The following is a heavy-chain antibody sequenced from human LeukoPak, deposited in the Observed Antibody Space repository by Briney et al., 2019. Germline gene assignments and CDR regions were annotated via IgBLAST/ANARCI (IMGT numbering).Heavy chain of an antibody. Sequence: GGSLRLSCAASGFTFANYGMSWVRQAPGKGLEWVSSITGSGALTYYADSVKGRFTISKDNAMDTVFLQMNSLRVDDTAVYYCAKDRVDGSGSQFDSWGQGSLVTVSS. CDR3: AKDRVDGSGSQFDS. D-gene: IGHD3-10*01. CDR2: ITGSGALT. J-gene: IGHJ4*02. V-gene: IGHV3-23*01. CDR1: GFTFANYG.